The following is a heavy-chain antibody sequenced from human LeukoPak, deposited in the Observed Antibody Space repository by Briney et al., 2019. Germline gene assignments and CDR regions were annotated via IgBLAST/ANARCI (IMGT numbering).Heavy chain of an antibody. J-gene: IGHJ4*02. V-gene: IGHV3-21*01. CDR2: ISSSSSYI. CDR1: GFTFSSYS. Sequence: PGGSLRLSCAASGFTFSSYSMNWVRQAPGKGLEWVSSISSSSSYIYYADSVKGRFTISRDNAKNSLYLQMNSLRAEDTAVYYCAREFNYYGSGVFDYWGQGTLVTVSS. CDR3: AREFNYYGSGVFDY. D-gene: IGHD3-10*01.